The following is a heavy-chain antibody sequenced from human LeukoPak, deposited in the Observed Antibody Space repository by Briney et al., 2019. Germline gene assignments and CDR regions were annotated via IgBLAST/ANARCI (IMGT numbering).Heavy chain of an antibody. D-gene: IGHD2-21*01. V-gene: IGHV4-59*12. J-gene: IGHJ6*03. CDR1: GGSISSYY. CDR2: IYYSGST. Sequence: SETLSLTCTVSGGSISSYYWSWIRQPPGKGLEWIGYIYYSGSTNYNPSLKSRVTISVDTSKNQFSLKLSSVTAADTAVYYCARKFQIYYYYYMDVWGKGTTVTISS. CDR3: ARKFQIYYYYYMDV.